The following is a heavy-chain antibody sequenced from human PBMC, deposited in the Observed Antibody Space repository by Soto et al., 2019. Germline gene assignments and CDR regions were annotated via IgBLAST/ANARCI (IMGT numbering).Heavy chain of an antibody. V-gene: IGHV3-23*01. CDR2: ISGSGGST. CDR1: GFTFSSYA. CDR3: AKTLYYDATGGYQ. J-gene: IGHJ4*02. Sequence: EVQLLESGGGLVQPGGSLRLSCAASGFTFSSYAMSWVRQAPGKGLEWVSAISGSGGSTYYADSVQGRFTISRDNSMNPLYLQMNSLRAEDTAVYYWAKTLYYDATGGYQWGQGTLVTVSS. D-gene: IGHD3-22*01.